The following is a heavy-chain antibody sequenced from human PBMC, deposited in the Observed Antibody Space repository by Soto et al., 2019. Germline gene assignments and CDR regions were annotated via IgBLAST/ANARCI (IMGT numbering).Heavy chain of an antibody. CDR2: ISSSSTAI. J-gene: IGHJ3*02. D-gene: IGHD6-13*01. CDR3: AGYSSSSTGAFDI. Sequence: PGGSLRLSCAASGFSFSSYSMNWVRQAPGKGLEWVSSISSSSTAIFYGDSVKGRFIISRDNAENSLYLQMNSLRAEDTAVYYCAGYSSSSTGAFDIWGQGTMVTVSS. CDR1: GFSFSSYS. V-gene: IGHV3-21*01.